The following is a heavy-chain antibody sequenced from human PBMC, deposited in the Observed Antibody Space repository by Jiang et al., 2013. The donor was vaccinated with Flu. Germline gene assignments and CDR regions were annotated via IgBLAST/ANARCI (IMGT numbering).Heavy chain of an antibody. Sequence: VKKPGESLRISCKGSGYSFTSYWISWVRQMPGKGLEWMGRIDPSDSYTNYSPVLPKANVTISADKSISTAYLQWSSLKASDTAMYYCARGGYCSSTSCHEPLFVDYWGQGTLVTVSS. CDR3: ARGGYCSSTSCHEPLFVDY. V-gene: IGHV5-10-1*01. D-gene: IGHD2-2*01. CDR2: IDPSDSYT. J-gene: IGHJ4*02. CDR1: GYSFTSYW.